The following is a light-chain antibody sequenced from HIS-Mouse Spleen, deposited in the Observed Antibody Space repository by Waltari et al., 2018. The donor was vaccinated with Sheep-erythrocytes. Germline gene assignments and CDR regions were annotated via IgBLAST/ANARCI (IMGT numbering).Light chain of an antibody. CDR3: SSYAGSNRV. Sequence: QSALTQPRSVSGSPGQSVTIPCTGTSSDVGGYNYVSWYQQHPGKAPKLMIYDVSKRPSGVPDRFSGSKSGNTASLTVSGLQAEDEADYYCSSYAGSNRVFGTGTKVTVL. V-gene: IGLV2-11*01. J-gene: IGLJ1*01. CDR1: SSDVGGYNY. CDR2: DVS.